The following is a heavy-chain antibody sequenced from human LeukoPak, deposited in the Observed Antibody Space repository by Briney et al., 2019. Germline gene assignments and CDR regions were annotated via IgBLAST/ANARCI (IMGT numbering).Heavy chain of an antibody. D-gene: IGHD1-1*01. CDR1: GYTFNDYF. CDR3: ARGKRGLDLFDY. J-gene: IGHJ4*02. CDR2: INPYTEAT. Sequence: ASVKVSCKASGYTFNDYFINWVRQAPGQGLEWMGWINPYTEATKYAQNFQGRLTMTRDTSISIAYMEVRRLTSDDTAMYFCARGKRGLDLFDYWGQGTLVTVSS. V-gene: IGHV1-2*02.